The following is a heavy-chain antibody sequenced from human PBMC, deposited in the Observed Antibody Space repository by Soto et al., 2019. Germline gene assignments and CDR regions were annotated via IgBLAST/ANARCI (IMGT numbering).Heavy chain of an antibody. CDR3: GRGRSGQIVVFY. V-gene: IGHV1-2*02. D-gene: IGHD1-26*01. J-gene: IGHJ4*02. Sequence: QVQLVQSGAEVKMPGASVKVSCKTSGYTFTGHYIHWVRQAPEQGPEWMGEIGPESGATGYAQKFRGRVTMTRDTSITTVYMELNNLSPDDTAVYYCGRGRSGQIVVFYWGQGTPVTVSS. CDR1: GYTFTGHY. CDR2: IGPESGAT.